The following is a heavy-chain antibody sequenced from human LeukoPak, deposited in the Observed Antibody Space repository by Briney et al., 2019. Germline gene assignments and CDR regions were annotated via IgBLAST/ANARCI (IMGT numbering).Heavy chain of an antibody. Sequence: GASVKVSCKASGYTFTSYYMHWVRQAPGQGLEWMGIINPSGGSTSYAQKFQGRVTMTRDTSTSTVYMELSSLRSEDTAVYYCARLFEKYYDILTGYWTLDYWGQGTLVTVSS. V-gene: IGHV1-46*01. CDR2: INPSGGST. J-gene: IGHJ4*02. CDR3: ARLFEKYYDILTGYWTLDY. D-gene: IGHD3-9*01. CDR1: GYTFTSYY.